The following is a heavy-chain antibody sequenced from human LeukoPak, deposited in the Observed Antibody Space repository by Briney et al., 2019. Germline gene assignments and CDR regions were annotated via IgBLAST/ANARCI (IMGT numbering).Heavy chain of an antibody. CDR1: GYTFTGHY. J-gene: IGHJ4*02. CDR3: ARVVVVVPAAIRTDVASYFDY. V-gene: IGHV1-2*02. D-gene: IGHD2-2*01. Sequence: ASVKVSCKASGYTFTGHYMHWVRQAPGQGLEWMGWINPNSGGTNYAQKFQGRVTMTRDTSISTAYMELSRLRSDDTAVYYCARVVVVVPAAIRTDVASYFDYWGQGTLVTVSS. CDR2: INPNSGGT.